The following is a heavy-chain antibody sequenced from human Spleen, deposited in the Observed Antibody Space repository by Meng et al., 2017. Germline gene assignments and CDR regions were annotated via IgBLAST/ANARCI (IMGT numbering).Heavy chain of an antibody. V-gene: IGHV3-7*01. CDR2: INEDGSEK. CDR1: EFTFSSYW. CDR3: ARGTSYSYGFDS. D-gene: IGHD5-18*01. J-gene: IGHJ4*02. Sequence: GESLKISCAASEFTFSSYWMSWVRQAPGKGLEWVANINEDGSEKYYVDSVRGRFTISRDNAKNSLYLQMNGLSAEDTAVYYCARGTSYSYGFDSWGQGILVTVSS.